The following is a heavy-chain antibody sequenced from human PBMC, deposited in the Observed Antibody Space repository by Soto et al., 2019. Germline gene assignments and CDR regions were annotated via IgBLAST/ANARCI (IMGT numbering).Heavy chain of an antibody. CDR3: ARDRIAVAGYYYYGMDV. J-gene: IGHJ6*04. CDR1: GGTFSSYA. D-gene: IGHD6-19*01. Sequence: AVKVSCKASGGTFSSYAISWVRQAPGQGLEWMGGIIPIFGTANYAQKFQGRVTITADESTSTAYMELSSLRSEDTAVYYCARDRIAVAGYYYYGMDVWGEGTTVTVSS. CDR2: IIPIFGTA. V-gene: IGHV1-69*13.